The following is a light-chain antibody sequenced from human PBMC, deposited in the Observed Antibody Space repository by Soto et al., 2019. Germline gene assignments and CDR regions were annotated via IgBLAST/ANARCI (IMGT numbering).Light chain of an antibody. V-gene: IGLV2-14*03. CDR3: TSYTSSITYV. Sequence: QSALTQPASVSGSPGQSITISCTGTSSVVGGYNFVSWYQHHPGKAPKLIIYDVTDRPSGISNRFSGSKSGNTASLTISGLQAEDEADYYCTSYTSSITYVFGTGTKVTVL. J-gene: IGLJ1*01. CDR2: DVT. CDR1: SSVVGGYNF.